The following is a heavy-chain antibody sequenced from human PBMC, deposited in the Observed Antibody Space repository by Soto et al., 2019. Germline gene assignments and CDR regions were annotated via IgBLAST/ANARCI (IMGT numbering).Heavy chain of an antibody. D-gene: IGHD2-15*01. CDR2: ISGSGGST. CDR3: AKKATIQLGYCSGGSCKIDY. CDR1: GFTFSNYA. J-gene: IGHJ4*02. V-gene: IGHV3-23*01. Sequence: EVPLLESGGGLVQPGGSLRLSCAASGFTFSNYAMSWVRQAPGKGLEWVSAISGSGGSTYYADSVQGRFTISRDNSKNTLYLQMNSLRVEDTAIYYCAKKATIQLGYCSGGSCKIDYWGQGTLVTVSS.